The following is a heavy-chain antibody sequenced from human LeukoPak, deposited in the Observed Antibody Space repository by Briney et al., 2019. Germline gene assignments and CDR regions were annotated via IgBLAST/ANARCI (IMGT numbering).Heavy chain of an antibody. CDR1: GGTFSSYA. D-gene: IGHD3-10*01. Sequence: GASVKVSCKASGGTFSSYAISWVRQAPGQGLEWMGRIIPIFDTTNYAQNFQGRVRISTDESTSTAYMEVSSLRSEDTAVYYCARVAPPGVRGVIRWFDPWGQGTLVTVSS. V-gene: IGHV1-69*05. CDR3: ARVAPPGVRGVIRWFDP. CDR2: IIPIFDTT. J-gene: IGHJ5*02.